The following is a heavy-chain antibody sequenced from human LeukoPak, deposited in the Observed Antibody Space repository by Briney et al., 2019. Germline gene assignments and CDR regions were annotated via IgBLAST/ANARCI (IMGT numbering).Heavy chain of an antibody. V-gene: IGHV3-21*01. CDR2: ISSSSSYI. Sequence: PGGSLRLSCAASGFTFSSYSMNWVRQAPGKGLEWVSSISSSSSYIYYADSVKGRFTISRDNAKNSLYLQMNSLRAEDTAVYYCARALLRTIDAFDIWGQGTMVTVSS. J-gene: IGHJ3*02. CDR1: GFTFSSYS. D-gene: IGHD4/OR15-4a*01. CDR3: ARALLRTIDAFDI.